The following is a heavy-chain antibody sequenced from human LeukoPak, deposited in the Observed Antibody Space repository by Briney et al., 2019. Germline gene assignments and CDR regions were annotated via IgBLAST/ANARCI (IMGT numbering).Heavy chain of an antibody. J-gene: IGHJ4*02. Sequence: ASVKVSCKASGYTFTGYYMHWVRQAPGQGLEWMGWINPNSGGTSYAQKFQGRVTMTRDASISTAYMEPSRLRSDDTAVYYCARSWSSSWAYYFDYWGQGTLVTVSS. D-gene: IGHD6-13*01. CDR1: GYTFTGYY. CDR3: ARSWSSSWAYYFDY. CDR2: INPNSGGT. V-gene: IGHV1-2*02.